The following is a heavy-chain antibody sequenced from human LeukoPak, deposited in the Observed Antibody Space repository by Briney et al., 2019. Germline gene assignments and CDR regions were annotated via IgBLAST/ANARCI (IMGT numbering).Heavy chain of an antibody. CDR2: IHSGGST. Sequence: GGSLRLSCAASGFTFSSNYMSWVRQAPGKGLEWVSVIHSGGSTYYADSVRGRFTISRDNSKNTLYLQMNSLRAEDTAVYYCASRDRGYYYGMDVWGQGTTVTVSS. J-gene: IGHJ6*02. CDR1: GFTFSSNY. V-gene: IGHV3-66*01. D-gene: IGHD3-10*01. CDR3: ASRDRGYYYGMDV.